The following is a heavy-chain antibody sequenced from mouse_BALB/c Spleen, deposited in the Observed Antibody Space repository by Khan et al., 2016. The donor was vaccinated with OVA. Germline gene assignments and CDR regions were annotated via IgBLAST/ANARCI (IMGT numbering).Heavy chain of an antibody. CDR2: INPISDYT. J-gene: IGHJ2*01. CDR3: ARDRIDY. Sequence: QMQLEESGAELAKPGASVKMSCKASGYTFTTYWMHWVKQRPGQGLEWIGYINPISDYTDYNEKFKDKATLSADKSSSTAYMQLSSLTSEDSAVYYCARDRIDYWGQGTTLTVSS. V-gene: IGHV1-7*01. CDR1: GYTFTTYW.